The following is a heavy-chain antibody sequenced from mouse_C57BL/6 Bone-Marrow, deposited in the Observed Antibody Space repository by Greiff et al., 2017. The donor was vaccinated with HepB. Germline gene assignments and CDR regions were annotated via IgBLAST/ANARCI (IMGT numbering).Heavy chain of an antibody. CDR3: ARKVRGTTEFDS. CDR2: IYPGSGNT. CDR1: GYTFTDYY. Sequence: VQLQQSGAELVRPGASVKLSCKASGYTFTDYYINWVKQRPGQGLEWIARIYPGSGNTYYNEKFKGKATLTAEKSSSTAYMQRSSLTYEDSAVYSCARKVRGTTEFDSWGQGTTLTVSS. V-gene: IGHV1-76*01. D-gene: IGHD1-3*01. J-gene: IGHJ2*01.